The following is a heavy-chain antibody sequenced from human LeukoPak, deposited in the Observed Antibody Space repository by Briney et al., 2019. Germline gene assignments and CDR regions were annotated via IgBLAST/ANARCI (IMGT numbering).Heavy chain of an antibody. Sequence: GGSLRLSCAASGFTFSSYAMSWVRQAPGKGLEWVSAISGSGGSTYYADSVKGRFTISRDNSKSTLYLQMNSLRAENTAVYYCAKAYHDSGCLIDYWGQGTLVTVSS. D-gene: IGHD6-19*01. V-gene: IGHV3-23*01. CDR3: AKAYHDSGCLIDY. CDR1: GFTFSSYA. CDR2: ISGSGGST. J-gene: IGHJ4*02.